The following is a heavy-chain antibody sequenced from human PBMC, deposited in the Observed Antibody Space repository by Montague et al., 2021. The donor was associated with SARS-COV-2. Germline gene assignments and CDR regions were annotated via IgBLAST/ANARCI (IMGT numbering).Heavy chain of an antibody. CDR1: GFTFSNYD. V-gene: IGHV3-48*03. D-gene: IGHD3-16*02. CDR3: TRDYRSIVGDGLEI. J-gene: IGHJ3*02. CDR2: ISTSAYTT. Sequence: SLRLSCAASGFTFSNYDMNWVRQAPGKGPERISYISTSAYTTSYAGSVKGRFTISRDNGKNSLFLQMNSLRVEDTAVYYCTRDYRSIVGDGLEIWGQGTKVTVSS.